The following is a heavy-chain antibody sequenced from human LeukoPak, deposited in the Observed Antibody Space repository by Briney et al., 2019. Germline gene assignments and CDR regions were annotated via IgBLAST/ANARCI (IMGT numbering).Heavy chain of an antibody. Sequence: SQTLSLTCTVSGGSISGGSYYWSWIRQPAGKGLEWIGRIYTSGSTNYNPSLKRRVTISVDTSKNQFSLKLSSVTAADTAVYYCARSYYMDVWGKGTTVTVSS. J-gene: IGHJ6*03. CDR3: ARSYYMDV. CDR2: IYTSGST. CDR1: GGSISGGSYY. V-gene: IGHV4-61*02.